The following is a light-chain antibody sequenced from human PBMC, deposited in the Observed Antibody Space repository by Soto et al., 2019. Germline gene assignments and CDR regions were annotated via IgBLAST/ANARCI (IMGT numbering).Light chain of an antibody. CDR2: GSN. CDR3: AAWDDSLKVVV. CDR1: ASNIGSNT. V-gene: IGLV1-44*01. Sequence: QAVVTQPPSASGTPGQRVTVSCSGSASNIGSNTVNWYQVLPGTAPKLLIYGSNHRPSWVPDRFSGSKSGTSAFLAISGLQSDDEADYYCAAWDDSLKVVVLGGGTKLTVL. J-gene: IGLJ2*01.